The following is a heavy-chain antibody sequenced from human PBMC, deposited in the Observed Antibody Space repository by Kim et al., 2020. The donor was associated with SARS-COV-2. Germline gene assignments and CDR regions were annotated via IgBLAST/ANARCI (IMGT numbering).Heavy chain of an antibody. Sequence: AETLSLTCTVSGVSISSCSYHWGWIRQPPGKGLESRGSIYYSGSNYYNPSLKSRATISVNTSKNQFPLKLSSVTAAATAAYYCARQRYSALGLYYYYG. CDR3: ARQRYSALGLYYYYG. V-gene: IGHV4-39*01. J-gene: IGHJ6*01. D-gene: IGHD3-16*01. CDR2: IYYSGSN. CDR1: GVSISSCSYH.